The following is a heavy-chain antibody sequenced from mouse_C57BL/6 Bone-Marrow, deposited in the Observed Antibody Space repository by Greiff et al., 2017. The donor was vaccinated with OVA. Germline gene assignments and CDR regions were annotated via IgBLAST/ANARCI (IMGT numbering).Heavy chain of an antibody. Sequence: QVQLQQPGAELVKPGASVKLSCKASGYTFTSYWMHWVKQRPGRGLEWIGRIDPNRGGTKYNEKFKSQATLTVDKPSSTAYMQLSSLTSEDSAVYYCARSGYYGSRAMDYWGQGTSGTVSS. V-gene: IGHV1-72*01. CDR3: ARSGYYGSRAMDY. D-gene: IGHD1-1*01. CDR2: IDPNRGGT. J-gene: IGHJ4*01. CDR1: GYTFTSYW.